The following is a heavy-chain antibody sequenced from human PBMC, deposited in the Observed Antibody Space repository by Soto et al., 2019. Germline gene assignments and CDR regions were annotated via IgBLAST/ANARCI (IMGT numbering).Heavy chain of an antibody. J-gene: IGHJ4*02. D-gene: IGHD3-9*01. Sequence: SETLSLTCTVSSGSISSYYWSWIRQPPGKGLEWIGSIYYRGNTDYNPSLKSRVTISLDTPKNQFSLKLSSVTAADTAVYYCARHPGYYDILTGYTTYYFDYWGQGILVTVSS. CDR1: SGSISSYY. CDR3: ARHPGYYDILTGYTTYYFDY. CDR2: IYYRGNT. V-gene: IGHV4-59*08.